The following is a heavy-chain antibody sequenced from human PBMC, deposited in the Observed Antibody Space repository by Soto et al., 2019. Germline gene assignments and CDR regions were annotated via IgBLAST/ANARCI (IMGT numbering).Heavy chain of an antibody. CDR2: INAGNGNT. V-gene: IGHV1-3*01. Sequence: ASVKVSCKASGYTFTSYAMHWVRQAPGQRLEWMGWINAGNGNTKYSQKFQGRVTITRDTSASTAYMELSSLRSEDTAVYYCARDLTPYSSSTPFDYWGQGTLVTVSS. CDR3: ARDLTPYSSSTPFDY. D-gene: IGHD6-6*01. J-gene: IGHJ4*02. CDR1: GYTFTSYA.